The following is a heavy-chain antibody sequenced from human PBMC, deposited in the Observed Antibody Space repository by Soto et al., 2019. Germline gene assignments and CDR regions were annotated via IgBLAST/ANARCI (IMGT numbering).Heavy chain of an antibody. D-gene: IGHD2-15*01. CDR3: ARDEWDLVSFGIDY. Sequence: EVQLVESGGGLVQPGGSLRLSCAASGFTFSSYEMNWVRQAPGKGLEWVSYISSGGTNMYYADSGKGRFTISSDNAKRYLYLQRDALRAEDTAVYDCARDEWDLVSFGIDYCGQGTMVTVSS. CDR2: ISSGGTNM. CDR1: GFTFSSYE. J-gene: IGHJ4*02. V-gene: IGHV3-48*03.